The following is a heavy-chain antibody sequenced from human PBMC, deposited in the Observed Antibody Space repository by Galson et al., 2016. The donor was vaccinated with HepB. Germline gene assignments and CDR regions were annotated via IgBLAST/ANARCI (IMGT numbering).Heavy chain of an antibody. CDR3: ARVSNLYGSIWSLYYFDY. J-gene: IGHJ4*02. D-gene: IGHD6-13*01. CDR1: GGSINNYY. Sequence: SETLSLTCAVSGGSINNYYWSWIRQPPGKGLEWIGYIYYSGTTNYNPSLKSRVTISVDTSKNQFSLRLSSVTAADTAFYYCARVSNLYGSIWSLYYFDYWGQGTLVTVSS. V-gene: IGHV4-59*01. CDR2: IYYSGTT.